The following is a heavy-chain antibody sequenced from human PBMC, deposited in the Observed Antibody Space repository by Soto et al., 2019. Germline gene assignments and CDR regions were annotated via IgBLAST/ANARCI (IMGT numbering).Heavy chain of an antibody. CDR1: GFTFSDYY. V-gene: IGHV3-72*01. J-gene: IGHJ4*02. CDR2: SRNKANSYST. CDR3: VRGRNSFDY. Sequence: EVQLVDSGGGLVQPGGSLRLSCAVSGFTFSDYYMDWVRQAPGKGLEWVGRSRNKANSYSTVYAASVKGRFTILRDDSKNLLYLQMDSLKTEDTAVYYCVRGRNSFDYWGQGTLVTVSS.